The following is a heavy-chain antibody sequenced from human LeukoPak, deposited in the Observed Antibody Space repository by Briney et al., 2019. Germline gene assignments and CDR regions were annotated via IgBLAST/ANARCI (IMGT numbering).Heavy chain of an antibody. Sequence: ASVKVSCKASGYTFTSNYIHWVRQAPGQGLEWMGMIYPRDGSTSYAQKFQGRVTVTRDTSTSTVHMELSGLRSEDAAVYYCARGQEGFDYWGQGTLVTVSS. J-gene: IGHJ4*02. V-gene: IGHV1-46*01. CDR2: IYPRDGST. CDR3: ARGQEGFDY. CDR1: GYTFTSNY.